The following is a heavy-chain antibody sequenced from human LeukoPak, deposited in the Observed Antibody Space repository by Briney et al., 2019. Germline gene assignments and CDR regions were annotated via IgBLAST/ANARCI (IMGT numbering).Heavy chain of an antibody. J-gene: IGHJ2*01. CDR1: GGSFSGYY. CDR3: ARMRDYYGSGSYYNSSYPSSWYFDL. Sequence: PSETLSLTCAVDGGSFSGYYWSWIRQPPGKGLEWVGEINHIGSTNYNPSLKSRVTISVDTSKNQFSLKVSSVTAADTAVYYCARMRDYYGSGSYYNSSYPSSWYFDLWGRGTLVTVSS. V-gene: IGHV4-34*01. CDR2: INHIGST. D-gene: IGHD3-10*01.